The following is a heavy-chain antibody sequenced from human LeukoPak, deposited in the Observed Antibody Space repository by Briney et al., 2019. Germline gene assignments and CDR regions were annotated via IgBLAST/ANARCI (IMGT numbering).Heavy chain of an antibody. CDR1: GFTFSSYS. J-gene: IGHJ4*02. CDR2: ISSSSSYI. D-gene: IGHD1-26*01. CDR3: ARGRSGSHYFDY. V-gene: IGHV3-21*01. Sequence: GGSLRLSCAASGFTFSSYSMNWVRQAPGKGLEWVSSISSSSSYIYYADSVKGRFTISRDNAKNSLYLQMNSLRAEDTAVYYCARGRSGSHYFDYWGQGTLVTLSS.